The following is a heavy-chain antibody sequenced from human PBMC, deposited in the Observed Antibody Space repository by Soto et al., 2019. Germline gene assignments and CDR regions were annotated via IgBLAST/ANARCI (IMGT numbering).Heavy chain of an antibody. CDR3: ATGSLNSGYYPNDY. CDR2: ISCSGGST. V-gene: IGHV3-23*01. J-gene: IGHJ4*02. Sequence: PGGSLRLSCAASGFTFSSYAMSWVRQAPGKGLEGVSAISCSGGSTYYADSMKGRFTISRDNSKNTQYLQMNSLRAEDTAVYYCATGSLNSGYYPNDYWGQGTLVTVSS. CDR1: GFTFSSYA. D-gene: IGHD3-22*01.